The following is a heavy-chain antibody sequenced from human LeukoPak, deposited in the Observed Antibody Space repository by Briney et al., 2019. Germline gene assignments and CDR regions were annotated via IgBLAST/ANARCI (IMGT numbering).Heavy chain of an antibody. CDR2: INTDGSST. CDR1: GYTFSGYW. Sequence: GGSLRLSCAASGYTFSGYWMHWVRQAPGKGLVWVSRINTDGSSTSYADSVKGRFTISRDNAKNTLYPQMNSLRAEDTAVYYCARGKWELRGWGQGTLVTVSS. J-gene: IGHJ4*02. V-gene: IGHV3-74*01. D-gene: IGHD1-26*01. CDR3: ARGKWELRG.